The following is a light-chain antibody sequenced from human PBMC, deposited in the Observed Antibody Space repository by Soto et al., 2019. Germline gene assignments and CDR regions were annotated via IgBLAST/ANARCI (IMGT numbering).Light chain of an antibody. J-gene: IGKJ1*01. CDR3: QYYDESMWT. V-gene: IGKV3-20*01. Sequence: EGVLPPSHGTMSGAPVEVSPLYVISSQSVVTSYLAWYQQKYGQSPRLLIYGALYRAPGIPDRFSGSGSGTDFTLYISRLEPEDFAVYYCQYYDESMWTVGRGTQ. CDR2: GAL. CDR1: QSVVTSY.